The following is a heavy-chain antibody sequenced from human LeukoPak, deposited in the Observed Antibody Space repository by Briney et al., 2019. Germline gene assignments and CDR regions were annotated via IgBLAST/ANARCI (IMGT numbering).Heavy chain of an antibody. CDR1: GFTFSGYE. D-gene: IGHD7-27*01. J-gene: IGHJ4*02. V-gene: IGHV3-48*03. CDR3: ARRWGHFDY. Sequence: GGSLRLSCAASGFTFSGYEMSWVRQAPGEGLEWVSYISSSASTIYYADSVKGRFTISRDNAKNSLYLQMDSLRVEDTAVYYCARRWGHFDYWGQGTLVTVSS. CDR2: ISSSASTI.